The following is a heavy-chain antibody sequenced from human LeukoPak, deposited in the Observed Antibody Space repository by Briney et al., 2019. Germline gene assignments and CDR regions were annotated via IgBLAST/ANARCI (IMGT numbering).Heavy chain of an antibody. CDR3: AKDSQKTISRNNWFDP. J-gene: IGHJ5*02. CDR1: GFTFSSYG. V-gene: IGHV3-30*18. Sequence: PGRSLRLSCAASGFTFSSYGMYWVRQAPGKGLEGVAIISYDGSNKYYGDSVKGRFTISRDNSNNTLYLQMNSLRAEDTAVYYCAKDSQKTISRNNWFDPWGQGTLVTVSS. D-gene: IGHD2/OR15-2a*01. CDR2: ISYDGSNK.